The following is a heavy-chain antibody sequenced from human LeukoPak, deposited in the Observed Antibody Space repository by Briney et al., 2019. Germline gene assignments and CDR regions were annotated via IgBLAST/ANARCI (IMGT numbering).Heavy chain of an antibody. D-gene: IGHD2-21*02. Sequence: ASVKVSCKASGYTFTSYDINWVRQATGQGLEWMGWMNPNSGNTGYAQKFQGRVTITRNTSIGTAYMELSSLRSEDTAVYYCARGDLRAYCGGDCLDAFDIWGQGKMVTVSS. V-gene: IGHV1-8*03. CDR2: MNPNSGNT. J-gene: IGHJ3*02. CDR1: GYTFTSYD. CDR3: ARGDLRAYCGGDCLDAFDI.